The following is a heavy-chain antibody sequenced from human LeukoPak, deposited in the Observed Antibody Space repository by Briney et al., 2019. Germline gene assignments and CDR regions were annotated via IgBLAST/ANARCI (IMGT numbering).Heavy chain of an antibody. CDR3: ARGLNDSWTGENY. V-gene: IGHV4-34*01. CDR1: DGSCSGYY. CDR2: INHSGST. J-gene: IGHJ4*02. Sequence: SETLSLTCAVYDGSCSGYYWSWIRQPPGKGLEWIGEINHSGSTNYNPSLKSRVTISLDTSKSQFSLKVRYVTAADTAVYYCARGLNDSWTGENYWGQGTLVTVSS. D-gene: IGHD3-3*01.